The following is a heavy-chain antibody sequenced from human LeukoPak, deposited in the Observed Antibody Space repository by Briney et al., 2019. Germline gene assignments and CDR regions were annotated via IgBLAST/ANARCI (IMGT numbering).Heavy chain of an antibody. D-gene: IGHD3-10*01. CDR2: IYYSGST. CDR3: ARIITMVRGVFYYYDMDV. Sequence: SETLSLTCTVSGGSISSYYWSWIRQPPGQGLERIGYIYYSGSTNYNPSLKSRVTISVDTSKNQFSLKLSSVTAADTAVYYCARIITMVRGVFYYYDMDVWGQGTTVTVSS. J-gene: IGHJ6*02. V-gene: IGHV4-59*01. CDR1: GGSISSYY.